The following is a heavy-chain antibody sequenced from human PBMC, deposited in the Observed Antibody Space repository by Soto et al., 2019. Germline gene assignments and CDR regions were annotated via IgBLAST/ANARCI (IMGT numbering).Heavy chain of an antibody. CDR2: ISAYTGNT. V-gene: IGHV1-18*01. J-gene: IGHJ5*02. CDR3: ARDLMTTVTTRWFDP. D-gene: IGHD4-17*01. CDR1: GYTFTSYG. Sequence: QVQLVQSGAEVKKPGASVKVSCKASGYTFTSYGISWVRQSPGQGLEWMGWISAYTGNTNYAQKLQGRVTLTTDTSTSTAYMEMRSLRSDDTAVYYSARDLMTTVTTRWFDPWGQGTLVTVSS.